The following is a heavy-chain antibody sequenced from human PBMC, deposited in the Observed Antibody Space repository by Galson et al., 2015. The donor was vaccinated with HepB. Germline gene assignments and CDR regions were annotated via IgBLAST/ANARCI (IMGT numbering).Heavy chain of an antibody. CDR2: IDWDDDK. V-gene: IGHV2-70*11. J-gene: IGHJ6*02. CDR1: GFSLSTSGMC. D-gene: IGHD3-10*01. Sequence: PALVKPTQTLTLTCTFSGFSLSTSGMCVSWIRQPPGKALEWLARIDWDDDKYYSTSLKTRLTISKDTSKNQVVLTMTNMDPVDTATYYCARSLIILGYYGMDVWGQGTTVTVSS. CDR3: ARSLIILGYYGMDV.